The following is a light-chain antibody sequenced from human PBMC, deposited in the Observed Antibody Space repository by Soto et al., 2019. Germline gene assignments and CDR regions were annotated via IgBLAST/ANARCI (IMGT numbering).Light chain of an antibody. Sequence: QSALTQPPSASGSPGQSVTISCTGSSSDVGCYNYVSWYQHHPGKAPKLMVYEVSKRPSGVPDRLSGSKSGNTASLTVSGLLAEDEAAYYCSSYGGSHTVVLRGGTKLPVL. CDR2: EVS. J-gene: IGLJ2*01. CDR1: SSDVGCYNY. V-gene: IGLV2-8*01. CDR3: SSYGGSHTVV.